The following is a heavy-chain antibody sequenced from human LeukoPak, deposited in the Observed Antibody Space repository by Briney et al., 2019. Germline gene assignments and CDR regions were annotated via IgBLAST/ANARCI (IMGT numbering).Heavy chain of an antibody. Sequence: ASVKVSCKASGYTFTSYDINWVRQATGQGLEWMGWMNPNSGNTGYAQKFQGRVTMTRNTSISTAYMELSSLRSEDTAVYYCARGSKVMITFGGVIGIPYYYYYGMDVWGKGTTVTVSS. CDR1: GYTFTSYD. D-gene: IGHD3-16*02. J-gene: IGHJ6*04. V-gene: IGHV1-8*01. CDR2: MNPNSGNT. CDR3: ARGSKVMITFGGVIGIPYYYYYGMDV.